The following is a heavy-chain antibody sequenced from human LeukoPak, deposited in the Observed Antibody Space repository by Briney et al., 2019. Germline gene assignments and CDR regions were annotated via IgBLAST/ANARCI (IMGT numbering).Heavy chain of an antibody. J-gene: IGHJ6*03. CDR2: TYYRSKWYN. CDR3: ARGADSSSSVYYYYYYMDV. V-gene: IGHV6-1*01. D-gene: IGHD6-6*01. CDR1: GDSVSSNSAA. Sequence: SQTLSLTCAISGDSVSSNSAAWNWIRQSPSRGLEWLGRTYYRSKWYNDYAVSVKSRITINPDTSKNQFSLQLNSVTPEDTAVYYCARGADSSSSVYYYYYYMDVWGKGTTVTVSS.